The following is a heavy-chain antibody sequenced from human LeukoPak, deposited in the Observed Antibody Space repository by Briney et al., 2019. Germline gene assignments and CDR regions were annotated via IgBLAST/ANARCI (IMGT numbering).Heavy chain of an antibody. J-gene: IGHJ5*02. D-gene: IGHD6-19*01. Sequence: SETLSLTCTVSGGFISSYYWSWIRQPAGKGLEWVGRIYTSGSTNYNPSLKSRVTMSVDTSKNQFSLKLGSVTAADTAVYYCARDWGPVAGESEWFDPWGQGTLVTVSA. V-gene: IGHV4-4*07. CDR3: ARDWGPVAGESEWFDP. CDR1: GGFISSYY. CDR2: IYTSGST.